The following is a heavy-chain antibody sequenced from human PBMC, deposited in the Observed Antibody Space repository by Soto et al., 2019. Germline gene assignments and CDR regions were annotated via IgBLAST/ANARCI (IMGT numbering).Heavy chain of an antibody. CDR1: GYTFTTSG. CDR2: MNTQTGNT. V-gene: IGHV1-18*01. J-gene: IGHJ4*02. CDR3: ARARSGNYPRPGYFDY. D-gene: IGHD1-7*01. Sequence: GASVKVSCKASGYTFTTSGLSWMRQAPGQGLEWMGWMNTQTGNTDYAQKIRSRGTMTRDTSTSTAYMELTNLRSDDTAAYYCARARSGNYPRPGYFDYWGQGILVTVSS.